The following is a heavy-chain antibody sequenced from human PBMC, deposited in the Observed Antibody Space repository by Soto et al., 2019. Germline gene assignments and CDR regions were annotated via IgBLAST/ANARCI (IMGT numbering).Heavy chain of an antibody. CDR1: GFTFSSYG. J-gene: IGHJ5*02. CDR2: IRGSAGNA. Sequence: EVQLLGSGGGLVQPGGSLRLSCAGTGFTFSSYGMSWVRQAPGKGLEWVSTIRGSAGNANYADSVKGRFTISRDDSTNTVQLQMNSLRPDDTAVYYCAKHLWCGESDFDTWGKGTLVVVSS. CDR3: AKHLWCGESDFDT. V-gene: IGHV3-23*01. D-gene: IGHD3-10*01.